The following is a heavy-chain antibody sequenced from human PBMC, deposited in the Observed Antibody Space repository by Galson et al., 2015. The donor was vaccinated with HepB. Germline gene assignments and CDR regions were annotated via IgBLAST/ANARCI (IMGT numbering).Heavy chain of an antibody. CDR1: EFIFSKAW. CDR2: IKSKIDGGTI. J-gene: IGHJ6*02. CDR3: TTMAIYGSYMSKRKDV. V-gene: IGHV3-15*01. Sequence: SLRLSCAAAEFIFSKAWMNWVRQAPGQGLEWVARIKSKIDGGTIEYAASVKDRFTIPRDDSKNTVYLQMNSLKTEDTAVYYCTTMAIYGSYMSKRKDVWGQGTTVIVSS. D-gene: IGHD3-10*01.